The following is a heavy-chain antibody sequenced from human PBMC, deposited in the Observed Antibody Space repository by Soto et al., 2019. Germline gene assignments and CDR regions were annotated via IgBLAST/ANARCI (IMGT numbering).Heavy chain of an antibody. Sequence: SETLSLTCSVSGDYIHVGGYYWTWIRQRPGKGLEWMGYIYYTGKTYYNPSLESRLTMSVDRSKNQFSLRLTSVTAADAAVYFCGRDLTSNANCIDPWGQGTLVTVS. J-gene: IGHJ5*02. D-gene: IGHD2-2*01. V-gene: IGHV4-30-4*01. CDR3: GRDLTSNANCIDP. CDR2: IYYTGKT. CDR1: GDYIHVGGYY.